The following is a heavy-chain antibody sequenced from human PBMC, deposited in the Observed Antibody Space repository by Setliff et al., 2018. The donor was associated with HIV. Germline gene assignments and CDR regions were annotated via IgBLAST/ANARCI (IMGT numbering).Heavy chain of an antibody. CDR1: GGSISSHY. CDR3: ARQVGNKVLFDS. D-gene: IGHD7-27*01. CDR2: MYYSGST. V-gene: IGHV4-59*08. J-gene: IGHJ4*02. Sequence: PSETLSLTCTVSGGSISSHYWSWIRQPPGKGLEWIGYMYYSGSTNYNPSLKSRVTISVDTSKNQFSLKLSSVTAADTAVYYCARQVGNKVLFDSWGQGTLVTVSS.